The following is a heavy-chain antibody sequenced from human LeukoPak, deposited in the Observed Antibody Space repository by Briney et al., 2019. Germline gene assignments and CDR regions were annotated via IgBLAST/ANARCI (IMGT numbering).Heavy chain of an antibody. D-gene: IGHD2-2*01. V-gene: IGHV1-8*01. CDR3: ARVEGDCSSTSCYAGLFDY. Sequence: ASVKVSCKASGYTFTSYDINWVRQDTGQGLEWMGWMNPNSGNTGYAQKFQGRVAMTRNTSISTAYMELSSLRSEDTAVYYCARVEGDCSSTSCYAGLFDYWGQGTLVTVSS. CDR2: MNPNSGNT. J-gene: IGHJ4*02. CDR1: GYTFTSYD.